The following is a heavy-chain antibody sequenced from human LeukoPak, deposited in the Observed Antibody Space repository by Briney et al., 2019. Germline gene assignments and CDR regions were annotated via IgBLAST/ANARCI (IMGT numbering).Heavy chain of an antibody. J-gene: IGHJ4*02. CDR3: ARSSGYSSSWYDY. D-gene: IGHD6-13*01. Sequence: GGSLRLSCAASGFTFSGYSMNWVRQAPGKGLEWVSYISTSSSTIYYADSVKGRFTISRDNAKNSLYLQMNSLRAEDTAVYYCARSSGYSSSWYDYWGQGTLVTVSS. CDR2: ISTSSSTI. V-gene: IGHV3-48*04. CDR1: GFTFSGYS.